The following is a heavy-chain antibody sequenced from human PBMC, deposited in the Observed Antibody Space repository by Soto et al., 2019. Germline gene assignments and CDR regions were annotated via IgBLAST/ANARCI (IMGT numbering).Heavy chain of an antibody. Sequence: QVQLVQSGAEVKKPGSSVKVSCKASGGTFSSYAISWVRQAPGQGLEWMGGIIPIFGTAKYAQKFQGRVTITADKATSTGYMELSSRRSEDTDVYYCAREKQWLPTVVYYFDYWGQGTLVTVSS. CDR2: IIPIFGTA. V-gene: IGHV1-69*06. CDR3: AREKQWLPTVVYYFDY. D-gene: IGHD6-19*01. J-gene: IGHJ4*02. CDR1: GGTFSSYA.